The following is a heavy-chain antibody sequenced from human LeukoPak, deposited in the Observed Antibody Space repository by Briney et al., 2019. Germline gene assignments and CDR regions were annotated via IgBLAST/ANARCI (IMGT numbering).Heavy chain of an antibody. V-gene: IGHV3-53*01. CDR3: ASRDYYDSSGYSDAFDI. CDR2: IYSGGST. J-gene: IGHJ3*02. D-gene: IGHD3-22*01. CDR1: GFTFSSYG. Sequence: GGSLRLSCAASGFTFSSYGMSWVRQAPGKGLEWVSVIYSGGSTYYADSVKGRFTISRDNSKNTLYLQMNSLRAEDTAVYYCASRDYYDSSGYSDAFDIWGQGTMVTVSS.